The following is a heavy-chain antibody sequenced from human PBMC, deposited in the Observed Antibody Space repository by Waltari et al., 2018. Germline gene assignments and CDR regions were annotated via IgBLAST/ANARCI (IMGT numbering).Heavy chain of an antibody. CDR3: ARFGVEAGLDG. J-gene: IGHJ4*02. CDR2: RKPDGGEK. Sequence: EVQLVVSGGGLVRPGGSLRLSCAASGFTFSSDWMSWVRQAPGKGLEFVANRKPDGGEKFYADSVKGRFTISRDNARNSLYLQMTSLRVEDTAVYYCARFGVEAGLDGWGQGTLVTVSS. D-gene: IGHD3-3*01. CDR1: GFTFSSDW. V-gene: IGHV3-7*01.